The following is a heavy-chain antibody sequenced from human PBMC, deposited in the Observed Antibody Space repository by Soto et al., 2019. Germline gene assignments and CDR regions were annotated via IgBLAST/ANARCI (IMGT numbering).Heavy chain of an antibody. Sequence: ASVKVSCKASGYSFTSLDINWVRQTAGQGLEWMGWMQPSTGRTGYAQKFQGRVTITADESTSTAYMELSSLRSEDTAVYYCARRSIAARQRNWFDPWGQGTLVTVSS. J-gene: IGHJ5*02. CDR3: ARRSIAARQRNWFDP. CDR1: GYSFTSLD. D-gene: IGHD6-6*01. CDR2: MQPSTGRT. V-gene: IGHV1-8*01.